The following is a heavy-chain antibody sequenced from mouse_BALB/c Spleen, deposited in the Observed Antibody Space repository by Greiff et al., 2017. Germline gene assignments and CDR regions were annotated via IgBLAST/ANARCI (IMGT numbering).Heavy chain of an antibody. CDR2: IWAGGST. D-gene: IGHD2-14*01. Sequence: VQVVESGPGLVAPSQSLSITCTVSGFSLTSYGVHWVRQPPGKGLEWLGVIWAGGSTNYNSALMSRLSISKDNSKSQVFLKMNSLQTDDTAMYYCARGDYRYGHYFDYWGRGTTLAVSS. CDR1: GFSLTSYG. CDR3: ARGDYRYGHYFDY. J-gene: IGHJ2*01. V-gene: IGHV2-9*02.